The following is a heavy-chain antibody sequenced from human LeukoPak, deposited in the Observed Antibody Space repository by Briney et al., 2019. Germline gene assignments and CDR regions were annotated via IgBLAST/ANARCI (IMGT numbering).Heavy chain of an antibody. Sequence: TGGSLRLSCATSGFTFRTYAMTWVRQAPGKGLEWVSAISGSGGSTYYADSVKGRFTISRDNSKNTLYLQMNSLRAEDTAVYYCAKRPDTVSGDYWGQGTLVTVSS. CDR3: AKRPDTVSGDY. CDR1: GFTFRTYA. D-gene: IGHD4-17*01. V-gene: IGHV3-23*01. J-gene: IGHJ4*02. CDR2: ISGSGGST.